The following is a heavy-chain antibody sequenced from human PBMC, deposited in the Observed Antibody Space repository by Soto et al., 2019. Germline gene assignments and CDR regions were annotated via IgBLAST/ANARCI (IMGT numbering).Heavy chain of an antibody. CDR1: GGTFSSYT. CDR2: IIPILGIA. J-gene: IGHJ3*02. Sequence: ASVKVSCKASGGTFSSYTISWVRQAPGQGLEWMGRIIPILGIANYAQKFQGRVTITADKSTSTAYMELSSLRSEDTAVYYCAVSRGQTYYYGSGTHENAFDIWGQGTMVTVSS. CDR3: AVSRGQTYYYGSGTHENAFDI. V-gene: IGHV1-69*02. D-gene: IGHD3-10*01.